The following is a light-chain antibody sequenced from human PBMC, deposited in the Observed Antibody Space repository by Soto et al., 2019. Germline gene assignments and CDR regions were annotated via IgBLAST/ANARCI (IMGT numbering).Light chain of an antibody. CDR1: SSDVGAYQY. CDR2: DVS. J-gene: IGLJ1*01. V-gene: IGLV2-14*01. Sequence: LTNPASGSSFHLEWLPITYNETSSDVGAYQYVSWYQQYPGKAPKLMIYDVSNRPSGVSNRFSGSKSGNTASLTISGLQAEDEADYYCNSYTSSSSYVFGTWTKVTVL. CDR3: NSYTSSSSYV.